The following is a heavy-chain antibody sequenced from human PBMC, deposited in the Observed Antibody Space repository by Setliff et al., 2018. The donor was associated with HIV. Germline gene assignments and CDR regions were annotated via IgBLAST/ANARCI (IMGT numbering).Heavy chain of an antibody. Sequence: GASVTVSCKHSGYALNELSIHCVRQPPGQGLEGKGYFDPEDGETVQAQKFQGRVTMTEDPSTDTAYMELSGLKSEDTAVYYCAACALQSGGLGGSYPGCLDYWGQGTLVTVSS. D-gene: IGHD1-26*01. J-gene: IGHJ4*02. CDR3: AACALQSGGLGGSYPGCLDY. CDR1: GYALNELS. CDR2: FDPEDGET. V-gene: IGHV1-24*01.